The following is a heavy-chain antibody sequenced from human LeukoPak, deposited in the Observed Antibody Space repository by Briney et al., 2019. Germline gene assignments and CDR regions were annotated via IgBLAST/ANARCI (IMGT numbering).Heavy chain of an antibody. CDR1: GFTFSSYG. J-gene: IGHJ6*03. CDR2: ISYDGSNK. V-gene: IGHV3-30*18. CDR3: AKDLGNYYGSGVNYMDV. D-gene: IGHD3-10*01. Sequence: GGSLRLSCAASGFTFSSYGMHWVRQAPGKGLEWVAVISYDGSNKYYADSVKGRFTISRDNSKNTLYLQMNSLRAEDTAVYYCAKDLGNYYGSGVNYMDVWGKGTTVTVSS.